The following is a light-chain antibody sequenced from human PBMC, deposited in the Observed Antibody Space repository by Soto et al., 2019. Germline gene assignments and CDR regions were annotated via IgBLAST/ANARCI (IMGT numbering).Light chain of an antibody. Sequence: QSALTHPPSAYGSPGQSVTISCTGTSSDVGGYDYVSWYQQHPRKAPQLLIYEVTKPPSGVPDRFSGSKSGSTASLTVSGLQPEYAADDNCTSYAGSNHLVFGVGTTLTAL. CDR3: TSYAGSNHLV. CDR1: SSDVGGYDY. V-gene: IGLV2-8*01. CDR2: EVT. J-gene: IGLJ2*01.